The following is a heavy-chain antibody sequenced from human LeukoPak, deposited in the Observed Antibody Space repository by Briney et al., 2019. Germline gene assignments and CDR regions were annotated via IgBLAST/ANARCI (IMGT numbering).Heavy chain of an antibody. CDR3: ARSPGYYGSIPDY. V-gene: IGHV4-31*03. CDR2: IYYSGTT. D-gene: IGHD3-10*01. Sequence: PSETLSLTCTVSGGSISSGGYYWSWIRRHPGKGLEWIGYIYYSGTTYYNPSLKSRVTISVDTSKNQFSLMLSSVTAADTAVYYCARSPGYYGSIPDYWGQGTLVTVSS. J-gene: IGHJ4*02. CDR1: GGSISSGGYY.